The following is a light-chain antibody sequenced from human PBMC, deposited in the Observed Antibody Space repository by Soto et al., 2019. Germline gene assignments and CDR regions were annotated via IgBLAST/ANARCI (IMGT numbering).Light chain of an antibody. J-gene: IGLJ3*02. CDR2: LNSDGSH. CDR3: QTWDTGIRV. CDR1: SGHSSYA. Sequence: QLVLTQSPSASASLGASVKLTCTLSSGHSSYAIAWHQQQPEKGPRWLMNLNSDGSHTKGDGIPDRFSGSSSGAERYLTISSLQSEDEADYYCQTWDTGIRVFGGGTKLNVL. V-gene: IGLV4-69*01.